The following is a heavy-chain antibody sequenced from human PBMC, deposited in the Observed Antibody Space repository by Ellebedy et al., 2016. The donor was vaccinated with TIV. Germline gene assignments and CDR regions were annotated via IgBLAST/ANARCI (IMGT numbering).Heavy chain of an antibody. CDR1: GSTFSDYY. Sequence: GESLKISXAASGSTFSDYYMSWIRQAPGKGLEWFSYISSSGSTIYYADSVKGRFTISRDNAKNSLYLQMNSLRAEDTAVYYCARGLSSGWYYYGMDVWGQGTTVTVSS. J-gene: IGHJ6*02. CDR2: ISSSGSTI. CDR3: ARGLSSGWYYYGMDV. V-gene: IGHV3-11*01. D-gene: IGHD6-19*01.